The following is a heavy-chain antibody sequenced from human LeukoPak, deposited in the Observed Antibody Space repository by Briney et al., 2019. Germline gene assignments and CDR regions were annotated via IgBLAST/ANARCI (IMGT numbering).Heavy chain of an antibody. CDR3: ARDGPSGYERSYDY. Sequence: GGSLRLSCAASGFIFSSYGMHWVRQAPGKGLEWVAFIRYDGSNKYYADSVKGRFTISRDNAKNTLYLQMNSLRAEDTAVYYCARDGPSGYERSYDYWGQGTLVTVSS. CDR2: IRYDGSNK. CDR1: GFIFSSYG. D-gene: IGHD5-12*01. V-gene: IGHV3-30*02. J-gene: IGHJ4*02.